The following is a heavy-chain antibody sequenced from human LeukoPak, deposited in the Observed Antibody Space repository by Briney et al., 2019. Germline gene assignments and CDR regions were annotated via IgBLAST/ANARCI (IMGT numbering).Heavy chain of an antibody. V-gene: IGHV3-11*05. CDR2: TTSSSSDT. CDR3: ARDYDILAGYFRGGFDY. D-gene: IGHD3-9*01. CDR1: GFTFDDYG. Sequence: GGSLRLSCEASGFTFDDYGMSWVRQAPGKGLEWISYTTSSSSDTNYADSVKGRFTISRDNAKKSLYLQMNSLRAEDTAVYYCARDYDILAGYFRGGFDYWGQGTLVTVSS. J-gene: IGHJ4*02.